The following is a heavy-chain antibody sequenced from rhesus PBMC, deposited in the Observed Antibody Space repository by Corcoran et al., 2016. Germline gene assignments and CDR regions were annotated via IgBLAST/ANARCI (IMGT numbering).Heavy chain of an antibody. CDR1: GFTFSIYG. Sequence: EVQLVESGGGLAQPGGSLRLSCVGSGFTFSIYGFHWVRQAPRKGLEWVAVSSSDGSKKDFADSVKERITISRDKSKNTLYLQMSNLRLEDTAVYYCTRFDYWGQGVLVTVSS. CDR2: SSSDGSKK. CDR3: TRFDY. J-gene: IGHJ4*01. V-gene: IGHV3-54*02.